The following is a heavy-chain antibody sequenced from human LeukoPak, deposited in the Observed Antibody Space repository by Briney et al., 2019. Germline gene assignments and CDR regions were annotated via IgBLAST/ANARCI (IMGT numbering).Heavy chain of an antibody. V-gene: IGHV4-34*01. J-gene: IGHJ4*02. CDR1: GGSFSGYY. Sequence: PSETLSLTCAVYGGSFSGYYWSWIRQPPGKGLEWIGEINHSGSTNYNPSPKSRVTISVDTSKNQFSLKLSSVTAADTAVYYCARAYQPDTGTIDYWGQGTLVTVSS. D-gene: IGHD1/OR15-1a*01. CDR3: ARAYQPDTGTIDY. CDR2: INHSGST.